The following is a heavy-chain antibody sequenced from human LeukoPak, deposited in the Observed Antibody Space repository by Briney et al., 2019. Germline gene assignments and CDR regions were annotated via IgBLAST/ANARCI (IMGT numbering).Heavy chain of an antibody. CDR3: ARQNTAMVTGPACWFDP. CDR1: GGSISSSSYY. D-gene: IGHD5-18*01. Sequence: SETLSLTCTVSGGSISSSSYYWGWIRQPPGKGLEWIGSIYYSGSTYYNPSLKSRVTISVDTSKNQFSLKLSSVTAADTAVYYCARQNTAMVTGPACWFDPWGQGTLVTVSS. V-gene: IGHV4-39*07. J-gene: IGHJ5*02. CDR2: IYYSGST.